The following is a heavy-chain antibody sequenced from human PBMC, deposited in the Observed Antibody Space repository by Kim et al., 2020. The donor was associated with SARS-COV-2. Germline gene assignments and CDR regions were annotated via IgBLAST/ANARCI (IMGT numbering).Heavy chain of an antibody. CDR2: IYSGGSST. J-gene: IGHJ5*02. D-gene: IGHD3-10*01. Sequence: GGSLRLSCAASGFTFSSYAMSWVRQAPGKGLEWVSVIYSGGSSTYYADSVKGRFTISRDNSKNTLYLQMNSLRAEDTAVYYCAKDVSIGSGSYYSGARGFKYNWFDPWGQGTLVTVSS. V-gene: IGHV3-23*03. CDR3: AKDVSIGSGSYYSGARGFKYNWFDP. CDR1: GFTFSSYA.